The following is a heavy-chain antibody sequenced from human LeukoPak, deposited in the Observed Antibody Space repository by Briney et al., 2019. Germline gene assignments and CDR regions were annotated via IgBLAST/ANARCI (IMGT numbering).Heavy chain of an antibody. Sequence: SETLSLTCAVYAGSFSGYCWSWIRQPPGKGLEWIGEINHSGSTNYNPSLKSRVTISVDTSKNQFSLKLSSVTAADTAVYYCASGAIFDYWGQGTLVTVSS. V-gene: IGHV4-34*01. J-gene: IGHJ4*02. CDR3: ASGAIFDY. CDR2: INHSGST. D-gene: IGHD2-2*01. CDR1: AGSFSGYC.